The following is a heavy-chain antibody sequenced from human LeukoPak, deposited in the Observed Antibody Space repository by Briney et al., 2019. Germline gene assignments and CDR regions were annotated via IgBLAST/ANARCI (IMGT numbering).Heavy chain of an antibody. CDR2: IYSGGST. Sequence: GGSLRLSCAVFGFTVSSNYMTWVRQAPGKGLEWVSVIYSGGSTYYADSVKGRFTISRDNSKNTLYLQMNSLRAEDTAVYYCARRGYGDYAPFDYWGQGTLVTVSS. J-gene: IGHJ4*02. V-gene: IGHV3-66*04. CDR3: ARRGYGDYAPFDY. D-gene: IGHD4-17*01. CDR1: GFTVSSNY.